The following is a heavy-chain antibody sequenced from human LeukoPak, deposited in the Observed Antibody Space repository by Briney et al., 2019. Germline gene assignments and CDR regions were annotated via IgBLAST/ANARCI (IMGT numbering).Heavy chain of an antibody. CDR1: GFTFSSYA. CDR2: ISGSGGST. V-gene: IGHV3-23*01. J-gene: IGHJ4*02. CDR3: ARKLSGYAPFDC. D-gene: IGHD5-12*01. Sequence: PGGSLRLSCAASGFTFSSYAMSWVRQAPGRGLTWVSGISGSGGSTYYADSVKGRFTISRDNPRSTLYLQMSSLRAEDTAVYYCARKLSGYAPFDCWGQGTLVTVSS.